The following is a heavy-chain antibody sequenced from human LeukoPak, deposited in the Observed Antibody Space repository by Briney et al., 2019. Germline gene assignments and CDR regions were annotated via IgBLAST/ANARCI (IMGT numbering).Heavy chain of an antibody. Sequence: GGSLRLSCAASGFTFSSYSMNWVRQAPGKGLEWVSYISSSSSTIYYADSVKGRFTISRDNAKNSLYLQMNSLRAEDTAVYYCARAYYDFWSGYSRWYFDYWGQGTLVTVSS. CDR3: ARAYYDFWSGYSRWYFDY. D-gene: IGHD3-3*01. J-gene: IGHJ4*02. V-gene: IGHV3-48*01. CDR1: GFTFSSYS. CDR2: ISSSSSTI.